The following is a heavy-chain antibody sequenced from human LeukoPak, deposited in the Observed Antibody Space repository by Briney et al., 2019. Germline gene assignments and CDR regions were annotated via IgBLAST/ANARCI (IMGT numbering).Heavy chain of an antibody. CDR2: IKQDGSGT. V-gene: IGHV3-7*01. Sequence: GGSLRLSCAAFGFSFRSYWMSWVRQAPGKGLEWVANIKQDGSGTYYVDSLKGRFTISRDNAKNSLYLQMNSLRAEDTAVYYCARDSVCSGGSCWSDAFDIWGQGTMVTVSS. CDR3: ARDSVCSGGSCWSDAFDI. D-gene: IGHD2-15*01. CDR1: GFSFRSYW. J-gene: IGHJ3*02.